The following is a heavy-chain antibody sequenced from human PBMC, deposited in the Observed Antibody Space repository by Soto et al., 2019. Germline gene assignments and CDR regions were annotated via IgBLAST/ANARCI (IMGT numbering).Heavy chain of an antibody. D-gene: IGHD2-15*01. V-gene: IGHV3-64D*06. CDR3: VRLLPPRQXHASXF. CDR2: ISSNGGST. Sequence: GGYLILSCSASGFTFSSYAMHWVRQGPGKGLEYVSAISSNGGSTYYAASVXGRFTISSDNYKNTLYLQMSSLRAEDTAVCYFVRLLPPRQXHASXFWSNGT. CDR1: GFTFSSYA. J-gene: IGHJ3*01.